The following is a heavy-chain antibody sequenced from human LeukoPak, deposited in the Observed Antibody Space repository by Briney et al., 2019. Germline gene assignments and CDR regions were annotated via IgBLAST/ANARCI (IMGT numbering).Heavy chain of an antibody. CDR3: ARGIRGVIVY. CDR1: GGSISSSSYY. CDR2: IYYSGST. V-gene: IGHV4-39*01. Sequence: PSETLSLTCTVSGGSISSSSYYWGWIRQPPGKGLEWIGSIYYSGSTYYNPSLKSRVTISVDTSKNQSSLKLSSVTAADTAVYYCARGIRGVIVYWGQGTLVTVSS. J-gene: IGHJ4*02. D-gene: IGHD3-10*01.